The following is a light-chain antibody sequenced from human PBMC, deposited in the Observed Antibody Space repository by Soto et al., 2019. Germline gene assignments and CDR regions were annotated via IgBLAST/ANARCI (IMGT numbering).Light chain of an antibody. J-gene: IGKJ4*01. CDR2: GAS. V-gene: IGKV3D-15*01. CDR1: QSVTGS. Sequence: ELELTQSPGTLSVSPGEIATLSCRASQSVTGSFLAWYQQKPGQAPRLLIYGASTRATGIPARFSGSGSGTDFTPTISSLQSEDFAVYYCQHYNELPLTFGGGTKVDIK. CDR3: QHYNELPLT.